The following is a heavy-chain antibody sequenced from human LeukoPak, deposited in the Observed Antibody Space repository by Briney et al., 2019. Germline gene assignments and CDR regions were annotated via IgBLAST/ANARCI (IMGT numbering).Heavy chain of an antibody. D-gene: IGHD4/OR15-4a*01. Sequence: GGSLRLSCAASGFTFDDYDMNWVRQAPGKGLEWVSYITTSGSSTYYADSVKGRFTISRDNARNSLYLEMNSLRAEDTALYYCARERTKCYGDCYDCWGQGTLVTVSS. CDR1: GFTFDDYD. V-gene: IGHV3-48*03. J-gene: IGHJ4*02. CDR3: ARERTKCYGDCYDC. CDR2: ITTSGSST.